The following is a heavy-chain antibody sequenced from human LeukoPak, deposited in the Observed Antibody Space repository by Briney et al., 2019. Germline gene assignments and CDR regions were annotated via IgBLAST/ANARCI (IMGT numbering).Heavy chain of an antibody. Sequence: GGSLRLSCAASGFTFASHAMNWVRQAPGRGLEWVSSITSSGDRTYYADSVKGRFTVFRDNSKNTLYLQINNLRAEDTGLYSCAKDSPSDVVESYWGQGTLVIVSS. D-gene: IGHD3-16*02. CDR3: AKDSPSDVVESY. J-gene: IGHJ4*02. CDR2: ITSSGDRT. CDR1: GFTFASHA. V-gene: IGHV3-23*01.